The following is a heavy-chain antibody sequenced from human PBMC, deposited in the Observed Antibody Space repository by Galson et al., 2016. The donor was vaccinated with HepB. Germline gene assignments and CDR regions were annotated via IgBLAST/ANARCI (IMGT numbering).Heavy chain of an antibody. CDR3: AKDRESTRLQFSWVASYYFDF. D-gene: IGHD5-24*01. CDR2: VSYDGSTE. J-gene: IGHJ4*02. CDR1: GFTFSLFD. V-gene: IGHV3-30*18. Sequence: SLRLSCAASGFTFSLFDMHWVRQAPGKGLEWVAVVSYDGSTEFCADSVKGRFTISRDNSKKTLYLQMNGLRAEDAAVYYCAKDRESTRLQFSWVASYYFDFWGQGTLVTVSS.